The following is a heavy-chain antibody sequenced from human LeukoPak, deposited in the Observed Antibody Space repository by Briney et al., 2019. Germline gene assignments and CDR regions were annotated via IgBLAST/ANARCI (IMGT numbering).Heavy chain of an antibody. D-gene: IGHD5-12*01. CDR2: ISWNSGSI. V-gene: IGHV3-9*01. CDR1: GFTFDDYA. Sequence: GGSLRLSCAASGFTFDDYAMHWVRQAPGKGLEWVSGISWNSGSIGYADSVKGRFTISRDNAKNSLCLQMNSLRAEDTALYYCAKDITRGYSGYDPLTYYYYGMNVWGQGTTVTVSS. CDR3: AKDITRGYSGYDPLTYYYYGMNV. J-gene: IGHJ6*02.